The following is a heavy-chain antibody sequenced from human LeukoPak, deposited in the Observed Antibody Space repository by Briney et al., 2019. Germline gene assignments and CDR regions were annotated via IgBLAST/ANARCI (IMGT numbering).Heavy chain of an antibody. V-gene: IGHV3-48*04. D-gene: IGHD3-10*01. CDR1: GFTFSSYS. CDR3: ARFTRITMVRGAQNWFDP. J-gene: IGHJ5*02. Sequence: GGSLRLSCAASGFTFSSYSMNWVRQAPGKGLEWVSYISSSGSTIYYADSVKGRFTISRDNAKNSLYLQMNSLRAEDTAVYYCARFTRITMVRGAQNWFDPWGQGTLVTVSS. CDR2: ISSSGSTI.